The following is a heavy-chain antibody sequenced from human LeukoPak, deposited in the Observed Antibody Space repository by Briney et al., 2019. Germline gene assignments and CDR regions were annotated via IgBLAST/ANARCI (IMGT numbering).Heavy chain of an antibody. CDR2: IYYNGAT. CDR1: GGSIGTSY. J-gene: IGHJ5*02. CDR3: ARGYCSSTSCYGWFDP. D-gene: IGHD2-2*01. Sequence: SETLSLTCSVSGGSIGTSYWSWIRQPPGKGLEWIGYIYYNGATNYNPSLKTRVTISLDTPKNQFSLKLKSVTASDTAVYYCARGYCSSTSCYGWFDPWGQGTLVTVSS. V-gene: IGHV4-59*08.